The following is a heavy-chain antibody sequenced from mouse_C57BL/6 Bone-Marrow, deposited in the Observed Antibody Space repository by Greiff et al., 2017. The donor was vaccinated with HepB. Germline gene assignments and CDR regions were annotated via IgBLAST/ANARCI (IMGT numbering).Heavy chain of an antibody. J-gene: IGHJ1*03. CDR3: ARYSPQLGYYWYFDV. D-gene: IGHD4-1*02. CDR2: IYIGNGYT. Sequence: EVKLQESGAELVRPGSSVKMSCKTSGYTFTSYGINWVKQRPGQGLEWIGYIYIGNGYTEYNEKFKGKATLTSDTSSSTAYMQLSSLTSEDSAIYFCARYSPQLGYYWYFDVWGTGTTVTVSS. V-gene: IGHV1-58*01. CDR1: GYTFTSYG.